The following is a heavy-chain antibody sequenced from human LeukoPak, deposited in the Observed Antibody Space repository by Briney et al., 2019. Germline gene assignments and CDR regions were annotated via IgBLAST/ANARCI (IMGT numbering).Heavy chain of an antibody. CDR1: GGTFSSYA. V-gene: IGHV1-69*05. J-gene: IGHJ5*02. CDR2: IIPIFGTA. D-gene: IGHD3-10*01. CDR3: ARDSRAGLLWFGELKYNWFDP. Sequence: GASVKVSCKASGGTFSSYAISWVRQAPGQGLEWMGGIIPIFGTANYAQKFQGRVTITTDESTSTAYMELSSLRSDDTAVYYCARDSRAGLLWFGELKYNWFDPWGQGTLVTVSS.